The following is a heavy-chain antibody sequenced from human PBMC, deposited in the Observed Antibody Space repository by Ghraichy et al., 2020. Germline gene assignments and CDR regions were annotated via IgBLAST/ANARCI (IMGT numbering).Heavy chain of an antibody. J-gene: IGHJ4*02. D-gene: IGHD2-2*01. CDR1: GGSISSYF. CDR2: FYYSGST. V-gene: IGHV4-59*01. Sequence: SETLSLTCTVSGGSISSYFWTWIRQPPGKGLEWIGYFYYSGSTSYNPSLKSRVTISVDASKNQFSLKLSSVTAADTAMYYCARDDAVVPRAITYWGQGTLVTVSS. CDR3: ARDDAVVPRAITY.